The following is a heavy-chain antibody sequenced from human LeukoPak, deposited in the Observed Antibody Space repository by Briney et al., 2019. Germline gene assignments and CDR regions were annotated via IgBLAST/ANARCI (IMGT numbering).Heavy chain of an antibody. V-gene: IGHV3-48*03. Sequence: GGALRLSCAASGCTFSSYEMNWVRQAPGKGLEGVSYISSSGSTIYYADSVKGRFTISRDNAKNSLYLQMNSLRAEDSAVYYCARDQAGRHSDYWGQGTLVTVSS. J-gene: IGHJ4*02. CDR1: GCTFSSYE. CDR2: ISSSGSTI. D-gene: IGHD6-13*01. CDR3: ARDQAGRHSDY.